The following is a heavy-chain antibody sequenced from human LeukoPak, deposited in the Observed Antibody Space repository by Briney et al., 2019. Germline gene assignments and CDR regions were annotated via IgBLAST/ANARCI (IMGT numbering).Heavy chain of an antibody. CDR2: SYTSGST. Sequence: SETLSLTCTVSGGSISSYYWSLIRQPAGKGLEWIGSSYTSGSTNYNPSLKSRVTMSVDTSKNQFSLKLSSVTAADTAVYYCARDHYDYYDSSGYYRRYAFDIWGQGTMVTVSS. V-gene: IGHV4-4*07. D-gene: IGHD3-22*01. CDR3: ARDHYDYYDSSGYYRRYAFDI. CDR1: GGSISSYY. J-gene: IGHJ3*02.